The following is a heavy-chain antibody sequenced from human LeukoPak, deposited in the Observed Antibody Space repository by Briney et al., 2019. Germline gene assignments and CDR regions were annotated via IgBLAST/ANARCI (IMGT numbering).Heavy chain of an antibody. CDR3: ARVSTEKKFDY. J-gene: IGHJ4*02. Sequence: SETLSLTCAVSGGSISSSNWWSWARQPPGKGLEWIGEIHHGGSTNYTPSLKTRVTISVDKSKNQFSLKVSSVTAADTAVYYCARVSTEKKFDYWGQGTLVTVSS. V-gene: IGHV4-4*02. D-gene: IGHD4-17*01. CDR2: IHHGGST. CDR1: GGSISSSNW.